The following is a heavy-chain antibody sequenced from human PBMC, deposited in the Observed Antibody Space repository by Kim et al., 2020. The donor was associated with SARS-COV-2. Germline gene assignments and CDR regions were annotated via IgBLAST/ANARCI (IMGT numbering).Heavy chain of an antibody. V-gene: IGHV4-39*01. J-gene: IGHJ4*02. D-gene: IGHD6-19*01. Sequence: LKSRVTISVDTSKNQFSLKLSYVTAADTAVYYCASDPTPQYSSGWYPFDYWGQGTLVTVSS. CDR3: ASDPTPQYSSGWYPFDY.